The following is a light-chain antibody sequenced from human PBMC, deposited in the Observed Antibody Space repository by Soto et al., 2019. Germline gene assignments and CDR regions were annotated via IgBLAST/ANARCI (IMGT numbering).Light chain of an antibody. CDR1: QSISDY. J-gene: IGKJ5*01. V-gene: IGKV1-39*01. CDR2: ASS. Sequence: DIQMTQSPSSLSASVGDRVTITCRANQSISDYLNWYQQKPGKAPKFLIYASSSLQSGVPSRFRGSGSWTLFTLTISSLQPEDFATYYCQQSYSTPTITFGHGTRLEIK. CDR3: QQSYSTPTIT.